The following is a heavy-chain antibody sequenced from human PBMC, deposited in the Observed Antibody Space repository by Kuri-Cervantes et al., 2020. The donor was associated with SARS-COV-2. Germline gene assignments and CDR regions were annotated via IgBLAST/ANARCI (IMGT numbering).Heavy chain of an antibody. CDR3: AKDKGSNEYSHPYFDS. CDR2: ISWDGGRT. V-gene: IGHV3-43D*03. D-gene: IGHD4-11*01. Sequence: ETLSLTCAASGFTFDDYAMHWVRQVPGKGLEWVSLISWDGGRTYYADSVKGRFTISRDNTKNSLYLQMNTLRTEDTALYYCAKDKGSNEYSHPYFDSWAREPWSPSPQ. CDR1: GFTFDDYA. J-gene: IGHJ4*02.